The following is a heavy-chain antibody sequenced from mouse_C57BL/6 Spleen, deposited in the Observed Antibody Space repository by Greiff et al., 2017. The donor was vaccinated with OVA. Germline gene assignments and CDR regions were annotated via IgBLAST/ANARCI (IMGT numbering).Heavy chain of an antibody. Sequence: VQLQESGAELVKPGASEKLSCKASGYTFTSYWMHWVKQRPGQGLEWIGMIHPNSGSTNYNEKFKSKATLTVDKSSSTAYMQLSSLTSEDSAVYYCARGYGSSSLYYAMDYWGQGTSVTVSS. CDR3: ARGYGSSSLYYAMDY. D-gene: IGHD1-1*01. V-gene: IGHV1-64*01. CDR2: IHPNSGST. CDR1: GYTFTSYW. J-gene: IGHJ4*01.